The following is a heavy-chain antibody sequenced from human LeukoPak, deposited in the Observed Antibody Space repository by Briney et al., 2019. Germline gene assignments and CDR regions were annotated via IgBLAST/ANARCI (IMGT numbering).Heavy chain of an antibody. CDR3: ARDSSGWYHWFDP. J-gene: IGHJ5*02. V-gene: IGHV4-59*01. CDR1: GGSFSGYY. CDR2: IYYSGST. D-gene: IGHD6-19*01. Sequence: SETLSLTCAVYGGSFSGYYWSWIRQPPGKGLEWIGYIYYSGSTNYNPSLKSRVTISVDTSKNQFSLKLSSVTAADTAVYYCARDSSGWYHWFDPWGQGTLVTVSS.